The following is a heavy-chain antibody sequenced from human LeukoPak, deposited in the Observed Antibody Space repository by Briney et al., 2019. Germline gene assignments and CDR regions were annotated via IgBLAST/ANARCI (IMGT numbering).Heavy chain of an antibody. V-gene: IGHV1-24*01. CDR1: GYTLTELS. Sequence: GASLKVSSTVSGYTLTELSMHWVRQAPGNRLEWMGGFDPEDGETIYAQKFQGRVTLTEDTSTDTAYMELSSLRSEDTAVYYCATYPYLAYCGGDCYREFDYWGQGTLVTVSS. J-gene: IGHJ4*02. CDR2: FDPEDGET. CDR3: ATYPYLAYCGGDCYREFDY. D-gene: IGHD2-21*02.